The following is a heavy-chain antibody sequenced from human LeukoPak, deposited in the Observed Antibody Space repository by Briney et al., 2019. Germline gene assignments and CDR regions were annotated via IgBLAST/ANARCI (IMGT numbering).Heavy chain of an antibody. Sequence: SVKVSFKGSGGTFNSYAISWVGQAPGQGREGMGGIIPIFGTANYTQKFQGRVTITADKVTSTAYIELRSLRSEDTAVYYCASKGVSDNCSSTSCNNWFDPWGQGTLVTVSS. J-gene: IGHJ5*02. CDR1: GGTFNSYA. CDR3: ASKGVSDNCSSTSCNNWFDP. V-gene: IGHV1-69*06. CDR2: IIPIFGTA. D-gene: IGHD2-2*01.